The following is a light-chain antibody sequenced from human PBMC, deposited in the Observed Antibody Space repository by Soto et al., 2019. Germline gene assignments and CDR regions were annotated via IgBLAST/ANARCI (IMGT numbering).Light chain of an antibody. CDR1: QNIGSW. Sequence: IQMTNSPSTLSATVKDRVDITGRAIQNIGSWVAWYQQQPGKGPKFLIYDASNLETGVPSRFSGSGSGTDFTFTISCLQPEDIAPYYCQEYAYLPLTFGGGTKVDIK. J-gene: IGKJ4*01. CDR2: DAS. V-gene: IGKV1-33*01. CDR3: QEYAYLPLT.